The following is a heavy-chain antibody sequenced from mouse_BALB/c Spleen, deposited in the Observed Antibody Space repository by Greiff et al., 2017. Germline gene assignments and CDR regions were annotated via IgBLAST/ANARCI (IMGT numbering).Heavy chain of an antibody. CDR1: GYTFTSYW. D-gene: IGHD2-4*01. CDR3: TTYDYEHFAY. Sequence: QVQLQQPGAELVRPGASVKLSCKASGYTFTSYWINWVKQRPGQGLEWIGNIYPSDSYTNYNQKFKDKATLTVDKSSITAYMQLSSPTSEDSAVYYCTTYDYEHFAYWGEGTLVTVSA. J-gene: IGHJ3*01. CDR2: IYPSDSYT. V-gene: IGHV1-69*02.